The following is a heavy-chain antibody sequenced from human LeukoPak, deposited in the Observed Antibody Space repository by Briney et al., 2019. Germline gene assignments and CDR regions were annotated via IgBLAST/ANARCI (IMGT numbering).Heavy chain of an antibody. J-gene: IGHJ4*02. D-gene: IGHD6-6*01. CDR3: AIAPAGKTSDY. Sequence: GGSQRLSCAASGFTFSSYSMNWVRQAPGKGLEWVSSISSSSRYIYYADSVKGRFTLSRDTAKNSLYLQMNSLRAEDTAVYYCAIAPAGKTSDYWGQGTLVTVSS. CDR1: GFTFSSYS. CDR2: ISSSSRYI. V-gene: IGHV3-21*01.